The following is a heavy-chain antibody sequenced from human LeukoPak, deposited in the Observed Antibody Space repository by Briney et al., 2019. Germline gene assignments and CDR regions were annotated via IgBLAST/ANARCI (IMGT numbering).Heavy chain of an antibody. CDR2: ISGSGGST. Sequence: PGGSLRLSCAASGFTFSSYSMNWVRQAPGKGLEWVSAISGSGGSTYYADSVKGRFTISRDNSRNTLYLQMNNLRAEDTAVYFCAKGYGLDVWGQGTTVTVSS. J-gene: IGHJ6*02. CDR1: GFTFSSYS. CDR3: AKGYGLDV. V-gene: IGHV3-23*01.